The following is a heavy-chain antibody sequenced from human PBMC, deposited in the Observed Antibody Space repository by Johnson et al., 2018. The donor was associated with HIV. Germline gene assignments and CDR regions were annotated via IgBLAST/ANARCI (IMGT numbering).Heavy chain of an antibody. J-gene: IGHJ3*02. Sequence: QVQLVESGGGLVQPGGSLRLSCAASGFSFSNYGMHWVRQAPGKGLEWVAVIWYDGSNKYYADSVKGRFTISRDNSKNTLYLQMNSLRAEDTAVYYCARDPDGTTGTTYPDAAFDIWGQGTMVTVSS. CDR2: IWYDGSNK. CDR1: GFSFSNYG. CDR3: ARDPDGTTGTTYPDAAFDI. V-gene: IGHV3-33*08. D-gene: IGHD1-1*01.